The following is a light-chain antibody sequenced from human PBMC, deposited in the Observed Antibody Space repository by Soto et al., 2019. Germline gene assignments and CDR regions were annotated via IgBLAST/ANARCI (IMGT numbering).Light chain of an antibody. CDR1: QTISSW. CDR2: KAS. J-gene: IGKJ1*01. CDR3: QQYNSYSWT. V-gene: IGKV1-5*03. Sequence: DIQMTQYPSTLSVSVGDRVTITCGASQTISSWLAWYQQKPGKAPKLLMYKASTLKSGVPSRLRGSGSGTELTITISSMKTDDFEIYYCQQYNSYSWTFGQGTQVDIK.